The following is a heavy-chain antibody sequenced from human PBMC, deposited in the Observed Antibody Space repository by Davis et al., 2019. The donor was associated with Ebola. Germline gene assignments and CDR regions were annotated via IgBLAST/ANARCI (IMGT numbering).Heavy chain of an antibody. CDR1: GGSVSTGSYY. CDR2: IYYSGST. CDR3: ARLTLGYSYGRGDYYYYGMDV. Sequence: MPSETLSLTCTVSGGSVSTGSYYWSWIRQPPGKGLEWIGYIYYSGSTNYNPSLKSRVTISVDTSKNQFSLKLSSVTAADTAVYYCARLTLGYSYGRGDYYYYGMDVWGQGTTVTVSS. V-gene: IGHV4-61*01. D-gene: IGHD5-18*01. J-gene: IGHJ6*02.